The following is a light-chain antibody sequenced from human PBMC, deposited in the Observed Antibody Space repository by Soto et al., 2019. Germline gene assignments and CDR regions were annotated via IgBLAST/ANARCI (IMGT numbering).Light chain of an antibody. V-gene: IGLV2-14*01. CDR1: SSDVGGYNY. CDR3: SSYTSTTAPVV. J-gene: IGLJ2*01. CDR2: EVS. Sequence: QSVLTQPASVSGSPGQTITISCTGTSSDVGGYNYVSWYQHNPGKAPKLLTYEVSNRPSGVSDRFSGSKSDKMASLTISGLQAEDEADYYCSSYTSTTAPVVFGGGTKVTVL.